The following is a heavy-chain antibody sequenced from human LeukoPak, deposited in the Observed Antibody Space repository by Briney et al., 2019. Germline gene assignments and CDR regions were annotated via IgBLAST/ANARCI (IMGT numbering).Heavy chain of an antibody. CDR1: GGSISSSSYY. D-gene: IGHD6-13*01. V-gene: IGHV4-39*07. Sequence: SETLSLTCTVSGGSISSSSYYWGWIRQPPGKGLEWIGSIYYSGSTYYNPSLKSRVTISVDTSKNQFSLKLSSVTAADTAVYYCARDQPPIADRPIDYWGQGTLVTVSS. J-gene: IGHJ4*02. CDR2: IYYSGST. CDR3: ARDQPPIADRPIDY.